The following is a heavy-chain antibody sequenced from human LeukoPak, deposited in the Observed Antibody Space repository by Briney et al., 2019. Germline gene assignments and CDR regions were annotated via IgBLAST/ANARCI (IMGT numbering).Heavy chain of an antibody. CDR3: AKGRYFDWSYFDY. Sequence: GGSLRLSCAASGFTFSSYAMSWVRQAPGRGLEWVSAISGSGGSTYYADSVKGRFTISRDNSKNTLYLQMNSLRAEDTAVYYCAKGRYFDWSYFDYWGQGTLVTVSS. J-gene: IGHJ4*02. D-gene: IGHD3-9*01. CDR1: GFTFSSYA. CDR2: ISGSGGST. V-gene: IGHV3-23*01.